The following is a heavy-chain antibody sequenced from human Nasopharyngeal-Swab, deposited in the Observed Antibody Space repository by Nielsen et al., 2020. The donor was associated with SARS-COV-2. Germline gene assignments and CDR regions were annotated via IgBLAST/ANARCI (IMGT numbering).Heavy chain of an antibody. CDR2: MYPRDSDT. CDR3: ATAYNGNYYWDY. V-gene: IGHV5-51*01. D-gene: IGHD1-7*01. J-gene: IGHJ4*02. Sequence: GGSLRLSCKGSGYSFPSYWIGWVRQMPGKGLEWMGIMYPRDSDTRYSPSFQGQVTISADKSISTAYLQWSSLKASDTAMYYCATAYNGNYYWDYWGQGTLVTVSS. CDR1: GYSFPSYW.